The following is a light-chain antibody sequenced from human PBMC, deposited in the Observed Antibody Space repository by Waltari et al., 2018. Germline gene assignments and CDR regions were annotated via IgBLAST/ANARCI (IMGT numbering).Light chain of an antibody. Sequence: SDELTQPPSVSVSPGHTARITCSGDALPQRYIYWYQQKPGQAPVLVISKDSEMPSGIPERFSGSSSGTTVTLTINGVQADDEADYYCQSPDSSGTYWMFGGGTKLTVL. CDR2: KDS. CDR3: QSPDSSGTYWM. V-gene: IGLV3-25*03. J-gene: IGLJ3*02. CDR1: ALPQRY.